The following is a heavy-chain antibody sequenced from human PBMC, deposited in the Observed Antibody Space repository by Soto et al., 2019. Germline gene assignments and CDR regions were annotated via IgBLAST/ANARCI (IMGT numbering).Heavy chain of an antibody. D-gene: IGHD3-22*01. CDR1: GGSFSGYY. Sequence: SETLSLTCAVYGGSFSGYYWSWIRQPPGEGLEWIGEIYHSGSTNYNPSLKSRVTISVDTSKNQFSLKLSSVTAADTAVYYCATSRPSGYYDSSGYYYRAFDIWGQGTMVTVSS. CDR3: ATSRPSGYYDSSGYYYRAFDI. CDR2: IYHSGST. J-gene: IGHJ3*02. V-gene: IGHV4-34*01.